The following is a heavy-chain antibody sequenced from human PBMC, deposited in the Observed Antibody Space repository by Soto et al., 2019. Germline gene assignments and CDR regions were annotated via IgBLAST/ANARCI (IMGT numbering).Heavy chain of an antibody. D-gene: IGHD3-3*01. CDR2: ISTHNGNT. V-gene: IGHV1-18*04. Sequence: QDQLVQSGAEVKKPGASVKVACKASVFTSSGISWVRQAPGQRLEWMGWISTHNGNTIYAQKFQGRVIMTMDTSTTTVYMELRSLRPDATAVYFCAREGILGIFDAYDLWGPGTMVTGSS. J-gene: IGHJ3*01. CDR1: VFTSSG. CDR3: AREGILGIFDAYDL.